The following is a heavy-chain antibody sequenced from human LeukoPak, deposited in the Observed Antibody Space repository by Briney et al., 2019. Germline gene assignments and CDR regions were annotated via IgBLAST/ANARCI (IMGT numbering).Heavy chain of an antibody. CDR3: AKESEGPFDY. CDR2: ISGSGDRT. CDR1: GFTSSNYD. D-gene: IGHD1-14*01. Sequence: PGGSLRLSCVGSGFTSSNYDMTWVRQAPGKGLEWVSSISGSGDRTYYADSVKGRFTISRDNSKNTLYVQMNSLRVEDTAVYYCAKESEGPFDYWGQGTLVTVSS. J-gene: IGHJ4*02. V-gene: IGHV3-23*01.